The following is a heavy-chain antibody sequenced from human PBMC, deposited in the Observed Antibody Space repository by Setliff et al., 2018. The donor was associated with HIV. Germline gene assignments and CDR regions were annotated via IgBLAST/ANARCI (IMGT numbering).Heavy chain of an antibody. Sequence: PGGSLRLSCAASGFTFSSYGMHWVRQAPGKGLEWVAVIWYDGSNNYYADSVKGRFTISRDNSKDTLHLQMNSLRAEDTAVYYCAKDRSYLGGGMDVWGQGTTVTVSS. CDR1: GFTFSSYG. CDR3: AKDRSYLGGGMDV. CDR2: IWYDGSNN. V-gene: IGHV3-33*06. D-gene: IGHD3-16*01. J-gene: IGHJ6*02.